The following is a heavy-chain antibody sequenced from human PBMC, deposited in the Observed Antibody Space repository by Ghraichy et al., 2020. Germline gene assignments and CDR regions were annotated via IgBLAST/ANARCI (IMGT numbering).Heavy chain of an antibody. CDR2: IYYSGST. Sequence: SETLSLTCTVSGGSISSYYWSWIRQPPGKGLEWIGYIYYSGSTNYNPSLKSRVTISVDTSKNQFSLKLSSVTAADTAVYYCAREGGGYSGSYGPFDYWGQGTLVTVSS. V-gene: IGHV4-59*12. CDR3: AREGGGYSGSYGPFDY. J-gene: IGHJ4*02. CDR1: GGSISSYY. D-gene: IGHD1-26*01.